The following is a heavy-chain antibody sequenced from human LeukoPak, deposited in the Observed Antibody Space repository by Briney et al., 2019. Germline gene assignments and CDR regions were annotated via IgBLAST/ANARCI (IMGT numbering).Heavy chain of an antibody. CDR1: GFTFTTYW. V-gene: IGHV3-7*01. D-gene: IGHD2-21*02. Sequence: TGRSLRLSCAASGFTFTTYWMHWVRQAPGKGLEWVANIKQDGSEKYYVDSAKGRFTISRDNGKNSVYLQMNSLRAEDTAVYYCARDGGHGGDLDYWGQGPLVTVSS. CDR2: IKQDGSEK. CDR3: ARDGGHGGDLDY. J-gene: IGHJ4*02.